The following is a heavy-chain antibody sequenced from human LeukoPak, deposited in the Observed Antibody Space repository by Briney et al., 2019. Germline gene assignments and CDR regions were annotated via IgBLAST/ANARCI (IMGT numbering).Heavy chain of an antibody. D-gene: IGHD1-14*01. J-gene: IGHJ4*01. CDR3: VSPVFINF. CDR1: GFPFSTLG. Sequence: PGGSLRLSCSASGFPFSTLGMHWVRQAPGKGLEHVSTIGSDGDGTYYADSVKDRFIISRDNSKNAVCLQMSSLRPEDTAVYYCVSPVFINFWGQGTLVTVSS. V-gene: IGHV3-64D*06. CDR2: IGSDGDGT.